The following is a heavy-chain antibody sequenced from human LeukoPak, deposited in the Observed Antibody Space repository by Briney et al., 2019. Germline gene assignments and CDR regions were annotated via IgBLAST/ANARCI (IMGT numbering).Heavy chain of an antibody. V-gene: IGHV1-69*13. J-gene: IGHJ3*02. CDR1: GGTFSSYA. CDR2: IIPIFGTA. CDR3: ARDRTYYDILTGYYNGDAFDI. Sequence: SVKVSCKASGGTFSSYAISWVRQAPGQGLEWMGGIIPIFGTANYAQKFQGRVTITADESTSTAYMELSSLRSEDTAVYYCARDRTYYDILTGYYNGDAFDIWGQGTMVTVSS. D-gene: IGHD3-9*01.